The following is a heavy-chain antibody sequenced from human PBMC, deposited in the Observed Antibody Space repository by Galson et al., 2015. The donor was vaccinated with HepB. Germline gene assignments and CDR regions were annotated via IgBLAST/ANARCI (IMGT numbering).Heavy chain of an antibody. D-gene: IGHD6-13*01. J-gene: IGHJ4*02. CDR2: ISAYNGNT. V-gene: IGHV1-18*01. CDR1: GYTFTSYG. Sequence: SVKVSCKASGYTFTSYGISWVRQAPGQGLEWMGWISAYNGNTNYAQKLQGRVTMTTDTSTSTAYMELRSLRSDDTTVYYCARDQGEQLVHGVDYWGQGTLVTVSS. CDR3: ARDQGEQLVHGVDY.